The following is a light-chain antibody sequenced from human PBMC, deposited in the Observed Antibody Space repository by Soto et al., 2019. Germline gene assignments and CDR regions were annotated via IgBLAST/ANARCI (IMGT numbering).Light chain of an antibody. J-gene: IGLJ1*01. CDR3: SSYAGNNIYV. Sequence: QSVLTQPPSASGSPGQSVTISCTGSSSDVGEYKYVSWYQQHPGKAPKLVIYEVSKRPPGVPNRFSGSKSGNTASLTVSGLQSEDEAEYYCSSYAGNNIYVIGTGTMVTVL. CDR1: SSDVGEYKY. CDR2: EVS. V-gene: IGLV2-8*01.